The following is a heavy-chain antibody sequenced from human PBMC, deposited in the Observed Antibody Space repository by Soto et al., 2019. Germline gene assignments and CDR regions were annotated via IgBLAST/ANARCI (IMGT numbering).Heavy chain of an antibody. CDR3: ARSTTTVTTFDY. CDR1: GFSLTTSVMC. CDR2: IDWDDDK. J-gene: IGHJ4*02. Sequence: GPTLVNPTQTLTLTCSFSGFSLTTSVMCVCWIRQPPGKALEWLALIDWDDDKYYSTSLKTRLTISKDTSKNQVVLTMTNMDPVDTATYYCARSTTTVTTFDYWGQGTLVTVSS. V-gene: IGHV2-70*01. D-gene: IGHD4-17*01.